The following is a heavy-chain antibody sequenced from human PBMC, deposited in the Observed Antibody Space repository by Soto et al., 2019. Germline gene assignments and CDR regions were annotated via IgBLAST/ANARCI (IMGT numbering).Heavy chain of an antibody. CDR3: SADHPHMAMGWPV. J-gene: IGHJ6*02. V-gene: IGHV1-58*02. Sequence: SVKVSCKASGFDFGSFGIQFLRQTRGRGLEWIGWIVVVSGSTNYARHFQGRVAISRDRSSSTAYLDLSDLKPDDTAVYFCSADHPHMAMGWPVWGQGTTVTSP. D-gene: IGHD1-26*01. CDR1: GFDFGSFG. CDR2: IVVVSGST.